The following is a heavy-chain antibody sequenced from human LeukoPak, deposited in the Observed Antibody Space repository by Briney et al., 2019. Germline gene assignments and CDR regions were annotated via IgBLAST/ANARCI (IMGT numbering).Heavy chain of an antibody. CDR3: ARDSTYYYDSGSSGPHYFGY. CDR1: GFTFSSYA. CDR2: ISYDGSNK. Sequence: GGSLRLSCAASGFTFSSYAMHWVRQAPGKGPEWVAVISYDGSNKYYADSVKGRFTISRDNSKNTLYLQMNSLRAEDTAVYYCARDSTYYYDSGSSGPHYFGYWGQGTLVTVSS. J-gene: IGHJ4*02. D-gene: IGHD3-10*01. V-gene: IGHV3-30*01.